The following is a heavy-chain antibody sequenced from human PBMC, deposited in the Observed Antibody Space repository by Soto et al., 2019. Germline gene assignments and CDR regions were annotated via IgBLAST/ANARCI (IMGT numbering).Heavy chain of an antibody. Sequence: PGGSLRLSCAASGFAFSSYGMHLVRQSPGKGLEWVAVISYDGSNKYYADSVKGRFTISRDNSKNTLYLQMNSLRAEDTAVYYCAKGLVEWLQTNWFDPWGQGTLVTVSS. J-gene: IGHJ5*02. V-gene: IGHV3-30*18. CDR1: GFAFSSYG. CDR3: AKGLVEWLQTNWFDP. D-gene: IGHD3-3*01. CDR2: ISYDGSNK.